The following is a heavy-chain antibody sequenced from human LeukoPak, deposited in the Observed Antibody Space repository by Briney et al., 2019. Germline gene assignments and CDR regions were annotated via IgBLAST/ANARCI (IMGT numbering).Heavy chain of an antibody. Sequence: GGSLRLSCTTSGFTVTNYWMHWVRQAPGKGLVWVSRITSDGSNTNSAGSVKGRFTISRDNAKNTLYLQMNSLRAEDTAVYYCAGGLSASYSTVGYWGQGTLVTVSS. CDR3: AGGLSASYSTVGY. J-gene: IGHJ4*02. D-gene: IGHD3-3*01. CDR1: GFTVTNYW. CDR2: ITSDGSNT. V-gene: IGHV3-74*01.